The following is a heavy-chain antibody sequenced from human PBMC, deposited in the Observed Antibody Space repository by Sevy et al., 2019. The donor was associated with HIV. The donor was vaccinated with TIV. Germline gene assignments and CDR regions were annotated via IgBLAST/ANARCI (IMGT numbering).Heavy chain of an antibody. CDR3: TTGHQELGM. J-gene: IGHJ4*02. V-gene: IGHV3-7*01. D-gene: IGHD6-13*01. CDR1: GFPFSSHW. CDR2: IKQDGSEM. Sequence: GGSLRLSCAASGFPFSSHWMTWVRQAPGKGLDWVASIKQDGSEMYYVESVKGRFTISRDNAKNSVYLQMNSLRVEDTAMYYCTTGHQELGMRGQGTLVTVSS.